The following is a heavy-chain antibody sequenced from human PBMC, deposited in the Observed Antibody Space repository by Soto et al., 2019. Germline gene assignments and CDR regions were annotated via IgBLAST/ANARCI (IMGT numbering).Heavy chain of an antibody. CDR3: AKAVTSWGYYYHGLDV. D-gene: IGHD4-17*01. V-gene: IGHV3-30*18. J-gene: IGHJ6*02. CDR2: ISYEGSNK. CDR1: GFTFSNFA. Sequence: QVQLVESGGGVVPPGRSLRLSCAASGFTFSNFAMHWVRQAPGKGLEWVAAISYEGSNKYYADSVKGRFTISRDNSNNMLFLQMNNLRAEDTALYYCAKAVTSWGYYYHGLDVWGQGTTVTVSS.